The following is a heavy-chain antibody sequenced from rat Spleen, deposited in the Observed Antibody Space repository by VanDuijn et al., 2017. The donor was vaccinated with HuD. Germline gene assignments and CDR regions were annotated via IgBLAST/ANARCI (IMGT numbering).Heavy chain of an antibody. CDR2: INTGGGIT. D-gene: IGHD1-4*01. V-gene: IGHV5S13*01. CDR3: AAWDYPGN. J-gene: IGHJ2*01. Sequence: EVQLVESGGGLVQPGRSLKLSCEASGFSFSNYGMAWVRQAPTRGLEWVASINTGGGITFYRDTVKGRFTISRDNSKNTLYLEMNSLRSEDTAMYYCAAWDYPGNWGQGVMVTVSS. CDR1: GFSFSNYG.